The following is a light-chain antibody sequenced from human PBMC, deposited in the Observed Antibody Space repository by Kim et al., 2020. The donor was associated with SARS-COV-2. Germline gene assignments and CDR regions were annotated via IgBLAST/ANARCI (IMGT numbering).Light chain of an antibody. Sequence: INNCKSSYSFLYSPNNKNYVAWYQQKPEQPHKLIISWSSRREAGVPDRCSGSGSGTDSTLTISSLQAEDVAVYSCQQSWNIPFTFGPGTKVDIK. J-gene: IGKJ3*01. CDR3: QQSWNIPFT. CDR1: YSFLYSPNNKNY. CDR2: WSS. V-gene: IGKV4-1*01.